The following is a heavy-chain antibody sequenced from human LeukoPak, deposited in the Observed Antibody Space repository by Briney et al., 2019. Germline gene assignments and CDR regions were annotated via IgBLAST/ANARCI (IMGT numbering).Heavy chain of an antibody. Sequence: GGSLRLSCAASGFTFSSYSMNWVRQAPGKGLEWVSSISSSSSYIYYADSVKGRFTISRDNSKNTLYLQMNSLRAEDTAVYYCAKVDSSSSEFYFDYWGQGTLVTVSS. CDR3: AKVDSSSSEFYFDY. V-gene: IGHV3-21*01. CDR1: GFTFSSYS. J-gene: IGHJ4*02. CDR2: ISSSSSYI. D-gene: IGHD6-6*01.